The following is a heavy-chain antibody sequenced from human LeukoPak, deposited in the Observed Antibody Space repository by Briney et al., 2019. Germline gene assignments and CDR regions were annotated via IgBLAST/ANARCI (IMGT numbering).Heavy chain of an antibody. CDR1: GYTFTSYG. J-gene: IGHJ4*02. D-gene: IGHD4-23*01. Sequence: ASVKVSCKASGYTFTSYGISWVRQAPRQGLEWMGGISAYNGNTNYAQKLQGRVNMPSHTSTSTAYMPLRSLRSDDPAVYYCARHMRLSGGNPPAYWGQGTLVTVSS. V-gene: IGHV1-18*01. CDR3: ARHMRLSGGNPPAY. CDR2: ISAYNGNT.